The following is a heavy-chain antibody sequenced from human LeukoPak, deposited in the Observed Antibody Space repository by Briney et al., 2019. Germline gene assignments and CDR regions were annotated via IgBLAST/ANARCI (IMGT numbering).Heavy chain of an antibody. V-gene: IGHV3-21*01. Sequence: TPGGSLRLSCAASGFAFDEYGLSWVRQAPGKGLEWVSFVSSTSRFISYADSVKGRFTISRDNAKNSLYLQMTSLRAEDTAVYYCARDLRGYPYWGQGTLVTVSS. J-gene: IGHJ1*01. CDR2: VSSTSRFI. CDR3: ARDLRGYPY. CDR1: GFAFDEYG. D-gene: IGHD3-22*01.